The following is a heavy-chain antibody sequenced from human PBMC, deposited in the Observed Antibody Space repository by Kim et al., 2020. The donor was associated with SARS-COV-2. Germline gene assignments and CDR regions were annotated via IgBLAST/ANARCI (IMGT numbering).Heavy chain of an antibody. D-gene: IGHD3-22*01. CDR3: ARWGAAVSADSRSGAWSGPFDS. J-gene: IGHJ4*02. Sequence: ASVKVSCKASGNAFTNHGIHWVRQVPGQGLEWVGWILAANGKKEYAQKFQDRVTITRDTSARTAYMELSSLKPEDTALYYCARWGAAVSADSRSGAWSGPFDSCGKGILVSVSS. CDR2: ILAANGKK. V-gene: IGHV1-3*01. CDR1: GNAFTNHG.